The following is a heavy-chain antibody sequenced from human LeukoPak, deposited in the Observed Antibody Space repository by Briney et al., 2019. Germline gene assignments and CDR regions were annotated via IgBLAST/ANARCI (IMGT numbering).Heavy chain of an antibody. V-gene: IGHV4-30-2*01. CDR2: IYHSGST. J-gene: IGHJ4*02. CDR1: GGSISIGGYS. D-gene: IGHD3-10*01. Sequence: SQTLSLTCAVSGGSISIGGYSWSWIRQPPGKGLEWIGYIYHSGSTYYNPSLKSRVTISVDRSKNQFSLKLSSVTAADTAVYYCARDPFGPQSYGSGGLTFDYWGQGTLVTVSS. CDR3: ARDPFGPQSYGSGGLTFDY.